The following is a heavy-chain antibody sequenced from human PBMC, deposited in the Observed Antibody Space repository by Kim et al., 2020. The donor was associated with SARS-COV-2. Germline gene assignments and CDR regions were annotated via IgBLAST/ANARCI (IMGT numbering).Heavy chain of an antibody. CDR3: ARDRGFGESGYYGMDV. V-gene: IGHV3-13*01. CDR1: GFTFSSYD. J-gene: IGHJ6*02. CDR2: IGTAGDT. D-gene: IGHD3-10*01. Sequence: GGSLRLSCAASGFTFSSYDMHWVRQATGKGLEWVSAIGTAGDTYYPGSVKGRFTISRENAKNSLYLQMNSLRAGDTAVYYCARDRGFGESGYYGMDVWGQGTTVTVSS.